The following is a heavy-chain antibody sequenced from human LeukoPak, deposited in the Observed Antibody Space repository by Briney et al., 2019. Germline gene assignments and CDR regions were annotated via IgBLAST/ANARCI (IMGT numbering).Heavy chain of an antibody. V-gene: IGHV3-7*03. J-gene: IGHJ4*02. CDR3: ARDGGTYAIWGGDY. CDR1: GFTLSGYW. D-gene: IGHD2-8*01. CDR2: IKHDGSEK. Sequence: GGSLRLSCAASGFTLSGYWMTWVRQAPGKGLEWVANIKHDGSEKYYVDSVKGRFTISRDNAKNSLYLQMNSLRAEDTAVYYCARDGGTYAIWGGDYWGQGTLVTVSS.